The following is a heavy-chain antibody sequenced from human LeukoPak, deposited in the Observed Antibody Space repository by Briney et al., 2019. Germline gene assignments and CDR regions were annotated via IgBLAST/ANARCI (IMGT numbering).Heavy chain of an antibody. CDR2: IYHTGYT. J-gene: IGHJ4*02. V-gene: IGHV4-30-4*08. D-gene: IGHD3-22*01. Sequence: SQTLSLTCTVSGRPISSGNYYWTWIRQPPGGGLEWIGYIYHTGYTFYNPSLKSSVTLSVDTSRNQFSLKLNSVTAADTAVYFCARDRDFDSSGYDLDGGPLTLEYWGQGSLVTVSS. CDR3: ARDRDFDSSGYDLDGGPLTLEY. CDR1: GRPISSGNYY.